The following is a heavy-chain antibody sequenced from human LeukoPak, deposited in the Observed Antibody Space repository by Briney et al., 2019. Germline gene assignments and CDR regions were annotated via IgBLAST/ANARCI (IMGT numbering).Heavy chain of an antibody. V-gene: IGHV4-4*02. J-gene: IGHJ4*02. CDR3: ARVRYDYVWGSYRHPHYFDY. D-gene: IGHD3-16*02. Sequence: PSGTLSLTCAVSGGSISSNNWWGWVRQPPGKGLEWIGEIYHSGSTNYNPSLKSRVTISVDTSKNQFSLKLSSVTAADTAVYYCARVRYDYVWGSYRHPHYFDYWGQGTLVTVSS. CDR2: IYHSGST. CDR1: GGSISSNNW.